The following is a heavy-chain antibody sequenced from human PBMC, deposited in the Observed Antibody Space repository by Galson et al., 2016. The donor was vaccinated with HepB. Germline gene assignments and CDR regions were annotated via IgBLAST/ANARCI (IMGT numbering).Heavy chain of an antibody. CDR2: IYPGDSDT. CDR1: GYRFTNYC. Sequence: QSGAEVKKPGESLEISCKGSGYRFTNYCIGWVRQMPGKGLEWMGIIYPGDSDTRYSTSFQGQVTISADKSISTAYLQWSSLKASDTAMYYCARQLYSSGWSGGDDAFDIWGQGTMVTVSS. CDR3: ARQLYSSGWSGGDDAFDI. V-gene: IGHV5-51*01. D-gene: IGHD6-19*01. J-gene: IGHJ3*02.